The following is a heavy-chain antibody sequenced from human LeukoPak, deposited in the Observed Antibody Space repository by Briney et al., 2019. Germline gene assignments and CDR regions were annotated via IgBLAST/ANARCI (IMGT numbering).Heavy chain of an antibody. CDR2: IWYDGSNK. D-gene: IGHD3-10*01. J-gene: IGHJ4*02. CDR1: GFTFNNYA. Sequence: GGSLRLSCAASGFTFNNYAMSWVRQAPGKGLEWVAVIWYDGSNKYYADSVKGRFTISRDNSKNTLYLQMNSLRAEDTAVYYCARGPWFGEFPLSNYWGQGTLVTVSS. CDR3: ARGPWFGEFPLSNY. V-gene: IGHV3-33*08.